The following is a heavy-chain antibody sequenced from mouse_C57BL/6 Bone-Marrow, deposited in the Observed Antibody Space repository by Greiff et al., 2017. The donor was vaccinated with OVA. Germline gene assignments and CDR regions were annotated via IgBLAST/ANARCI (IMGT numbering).Heavy chain of an antibody. CDR3: ARDDGYYAMDY. Sequence: VQLQQPGAELVKPGASVKMSCKASGYTFTSFWITWVKQRPGQGLEWIGDIYPGSGSTNYNEKFKSKATLTVDTSSSTAYMQLSSLTSEDSAVYYCARDDGYYAMDYWGQGTSVTVSS. CDR1: GYTFTSFW. CDR2: IYPGSGST. J-gene: IGHJ4*01. D-gene: IGHD2-3*01. V-gene: IGHV1-55*01.